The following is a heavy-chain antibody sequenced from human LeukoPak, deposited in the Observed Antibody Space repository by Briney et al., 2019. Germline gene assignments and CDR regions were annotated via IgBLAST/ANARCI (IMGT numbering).Heavy chain of an antibody. D-gene: IGHD3-22*01. Sequence: SETLSLTCTVSGGSVSSYYWSWIRQPPEKGLEWIGYIYYSGSTSYNPSLKSRVSISVDTSNNQFSLKLTSVTAEDTAVYYCARVRRSGSYPSYFDYWGQGTLVTVSS. CDR2: IYYSGST. V-gene: IGHV4-59*02. J-gene: IGHJ4*02. CDR1: GGSVSSYY. CDR3: ARVRRSGSYPSYFDY.